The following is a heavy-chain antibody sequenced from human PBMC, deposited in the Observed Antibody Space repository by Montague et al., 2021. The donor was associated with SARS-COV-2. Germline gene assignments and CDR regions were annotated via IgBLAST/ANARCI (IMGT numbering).Heavy chain of an antibody. Sequence: SETLSLTCAVYGGSLSGFYWTWIRQAPGKGLEWVGEITHGGSTSXSPALKSRLTISLDTSKNQLSLKLGSVTAADTATYYCARSHDYRGNGYFDSWGQGALVIVSS. J-gene: IGHJ4*02. CDR2: ITHGGST. D-gene: IGHD4-23*01. CDR3: ARSHDYRGNGYFDS. CDR1: GGSLSGFY. V-gene: IGHV4-34*01.